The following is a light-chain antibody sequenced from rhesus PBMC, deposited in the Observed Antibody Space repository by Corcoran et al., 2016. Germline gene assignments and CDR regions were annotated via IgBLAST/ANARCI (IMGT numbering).Light chain of an antibody. CDR2: KTF. V-gene: IGKV1-22*01. Sequence: DIQMTQSPSSLSASVGDTVTITCRASQTIASWLDWYQQKPGKAPKLLINKTFSLRAGVPSRFSGSGSVTDFTLTIRSLQPEDFATYYCLQYKSSPSFGGGTKVESK. CDR1: QTIASW. CDR3: LQYKSSPS. J-gene: IGKJ4*01.